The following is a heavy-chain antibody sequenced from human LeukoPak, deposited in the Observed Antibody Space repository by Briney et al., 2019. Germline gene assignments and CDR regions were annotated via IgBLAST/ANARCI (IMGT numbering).Heavy chain of an antibody. CDR1: GFTFSSHW. CDR2: INSDGSTT. CDR3: AREFEQSSWYVRGMDV. Sequence: QPGGSLRLSCAASGFTFSSHWMHWVRQAPGKGLVWVSRINSDGSTTTYADSVKGRFTISRDNAKNSLYLQTNSLRAEDTAVYYCAREFEQSSWYVRGMDVWGQGTTVTVSS. J-gene: IGHJ6*02. D-gene: IGHD6-13*01. V-gene: IGHV3-74*01.